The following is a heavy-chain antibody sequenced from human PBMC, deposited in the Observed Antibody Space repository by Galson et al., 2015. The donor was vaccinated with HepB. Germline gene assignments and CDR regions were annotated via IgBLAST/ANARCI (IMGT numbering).Heavy chain of an antibody. CDR3: TTDPYYYDSSTIDY. CDR2: IKSKTDGGTT. J-gene: IGHJ4*02. CDR1: GFTFSNAW. V-gene: IGHV3-15*01. D-gene: IGHD3-22*01. Sequence: SLRLSCAASGFTFSNAWMSWVRQAPGKGLEWVGRIKSKTDGGTTDYAAPVKGRFTISRDDSKNTLYLQMNSLKTEDTAVYYCTTDPYYYDSSTIDYWGQGTLVTVSS.